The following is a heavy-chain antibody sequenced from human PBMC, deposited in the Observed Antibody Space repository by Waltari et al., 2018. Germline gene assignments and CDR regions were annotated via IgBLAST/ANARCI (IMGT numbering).Heavy chain of an antibody. V-gene: IGHV1-24*01. Sequence: QVQLVQSGAEVKKPGASVKGACKVSGHTLTELSIHRVRQAPGKGLEWMGGFEPEDGETIYAQKFQGRVTMNEDTSTDTAYMELSSLRSEDTAVYYCATVSIAAAGPDYYYYMDVWGKGTTVTVSS. D-gene: IGHD6-13*01. J-gene: IGHJ6*03. CDR3: ATVSIAAAGPDYYYYMDV. CDR2: FEPEDGET. CDR1: GHTLTELS.